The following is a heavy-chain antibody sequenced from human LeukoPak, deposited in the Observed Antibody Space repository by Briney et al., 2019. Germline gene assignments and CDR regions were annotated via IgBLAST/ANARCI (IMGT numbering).Heavy chain of an antibody. CDR1: GFTFSSYA. CDR2: ISYDGSNK. J-gene: IGHJ4*02. CDR3: ARASSGFLFVIDY. Sequence: GRSLRLSCAASGFTFSSYAMHWVRQAPGKGLEWVAVISYDGSNKYYADSVKGRFTISRDNSKNTLYLQMNSLRAEDTAVYYCARASSGFLFVIDYWGQGTLVTVSS. V-gene: IGHV3-30-3*01. D-gene: IGHD6-19*01.